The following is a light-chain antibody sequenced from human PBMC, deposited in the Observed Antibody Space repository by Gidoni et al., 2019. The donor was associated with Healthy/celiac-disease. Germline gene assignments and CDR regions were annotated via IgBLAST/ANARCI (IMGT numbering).Light chain of an antibody. J-gene: IGKJ3*01. CDR3: QQYGSSPLCT. Sequence: IVLTPSPGTLSLSPGERATLSCRASQSVSSSYLAWYQQKPGQAPRHLIYGASSRATGIPDRCSGSGSGTDYTLTISRLEPEDVAVYYCQQYGSSPLCTFXPXTKGDIK. CDR2: GAS. V-gene: IGKV3-20*01. CDR1: QSVSSSY.